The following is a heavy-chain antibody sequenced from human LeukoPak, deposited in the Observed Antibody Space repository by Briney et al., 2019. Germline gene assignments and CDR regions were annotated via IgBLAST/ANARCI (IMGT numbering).Heavy chain of an antibody. CDR1: GFTFSSYS. CDR2: ISSSSSYI. J-gene: IGHJ4*02. D-gene: IGHD6-6*01. Sequence: GGSLRLSCAASGFTFSSYSMNWVRQAPGKGLEWVSSISSSSSYIYYADSVKGRFTISRDNAKSSLYLRMNSLRAEDTAVYYCATDTLSSSSNPDYWGQGTLVTVSS. V-gene: IGHV3-21*01. CDR3: ATDTLSSSSNPDY.